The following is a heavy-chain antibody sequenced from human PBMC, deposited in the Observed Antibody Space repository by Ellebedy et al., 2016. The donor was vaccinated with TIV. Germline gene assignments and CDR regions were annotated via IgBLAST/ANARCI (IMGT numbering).Heavy chain of an antibody. Sequence: GESLKISCAASAVTFSNYPMSWVRQAPGKGLGWVSSISVTGDLTYYADSVKGRFTVSRDNSKNTLYLQMNSLRVEDTAVYYCAMGWFPQYFQHWGQGTLVTVSS. CDR3: AMGWFPQYFQH. D-gene: IGHD3-3*01. V-gene: IGHV3-23*01. CDR2: ISVTGDLT. J-gene: IGHJ1*01. CDR1: AVTFSNYP.